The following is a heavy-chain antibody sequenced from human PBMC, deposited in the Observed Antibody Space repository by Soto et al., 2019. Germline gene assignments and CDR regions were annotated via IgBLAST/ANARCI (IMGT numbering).Heavy chain of an antibody. V-gene: IGHV5-10-1*01. CDR2: IDPSNSYT. J-gene: IGHJ4*02. D-gene: IGHD3-3*02. CDR3: AFLDTSLDFDF. CDR1: GYRFTSYW. Sequence: PGESLKISCKGSGYRFTSYWISLVRQMPGKGLEWMRRIDPSNSYTHYSPSFHGHVTISADNSISTAYLQWSNLRASDTAIYYCAFLDTSLDFDFWGQGTLVTVSS.